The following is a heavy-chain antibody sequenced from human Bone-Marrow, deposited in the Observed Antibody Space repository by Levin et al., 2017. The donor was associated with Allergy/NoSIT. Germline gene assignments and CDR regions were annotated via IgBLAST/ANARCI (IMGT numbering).Heavy chain of an antibody. V-gene: IGHV4-39*07. CDR3: ARDLVMGQTSEWFDP. CDR2: IYYSGST. Sequence: ESLKISCTVSGGSISSSSYYWGWIRQPPGKGLEWIGSIYYSGSTYYNPSLKSRVTISVDTSKNQFSLKLSSVTAADTAVYYCARDLVMGQTSEWFDPWGQGTLVTVSS. D-gene: IGHD3-9*01. CDR1: GGSISSSSYY. J-gene: IGHJ5*02.